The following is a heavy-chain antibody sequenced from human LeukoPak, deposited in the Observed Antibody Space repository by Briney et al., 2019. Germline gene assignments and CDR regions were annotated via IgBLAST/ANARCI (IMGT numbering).Heavy chain of an antibody. CDR3: ARHAPGILFDY. V-gene: IGHV4-39*01. CDR2: IYYSGST. CDR1: GGSISSSSYS. D-gene: IGHD6-13*01. Sequence: SETLSLTCTVSGGSISSSSYSWGWIRQPPGKGLEWIGSIYYSGSTYYNPSLKSRVTISVDTSKNQFSLKLSSVTAADTAVYYCARHAPGILFDYWGQGTLVTVSS. J-gene: IGHJ4*02.